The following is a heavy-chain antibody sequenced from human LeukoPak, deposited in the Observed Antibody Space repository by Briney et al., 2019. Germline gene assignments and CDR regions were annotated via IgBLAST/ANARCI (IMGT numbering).Heavy chain of an antibody. V-gene: IGHV4-61*08. D-gene: IGHD6-13*01. CDR2: IYYSGST. CDR1: GGSISSGDYY. J-gene: IGHJ4*02. CDR3: ARHRGGSSSWRFDY. Sequence: SETLSLTCTVSGGSISSGDYYWSWIRQPPGKGLEWIGYIYYSGSTNYSPSLKSRVTISVDTSKNQFSVKLTSVTAADTAVYYCARHRGGSSSWRFDYWGQGTLVTVSS.